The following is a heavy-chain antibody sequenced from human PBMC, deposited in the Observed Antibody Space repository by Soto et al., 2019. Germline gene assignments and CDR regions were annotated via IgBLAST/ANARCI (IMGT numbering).Heavy chain of an antibody. CDR1: GYTFTSFA. Sequence: GASVKVSCKASGYTFTSFAIHWVCQAPGQRLEWMGWINAGNGNTKYSQKFQGRVTITGDTSATTAYMELSSLRSEDTAVYYCARDIRLGYSYGYEHWGQGTLVTVSS. CDR2: INAGNGNT. D-gene: IGHD5-18*01. V-gene: IGHV1-3*01. CDR3: ARDIRLGYSYGYEH. J-gene: IGHJ1*01.